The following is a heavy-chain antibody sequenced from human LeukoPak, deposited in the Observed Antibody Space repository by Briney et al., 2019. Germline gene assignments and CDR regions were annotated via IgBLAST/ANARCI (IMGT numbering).Heavy chain of an antibody. D-gene: IGHD3-3*01. Sequence: PSETLSLTCTVSGGSISSYYWSWIRQPAGKGLEWIGRIYTSGSTNYNPSLKSRVTMSVDTSKNQFSLKLSPVTAADTAVYYCARAPLLRNRFGVVYFDYWGQGTLVTVSS. CDR3: ARAPLLRNRFGVVYFDY. V-gene: IGHV4-4*07. CDR1: GGSISSYY. CDR2: IYTSGST. J-gene: IGHJ4*02.